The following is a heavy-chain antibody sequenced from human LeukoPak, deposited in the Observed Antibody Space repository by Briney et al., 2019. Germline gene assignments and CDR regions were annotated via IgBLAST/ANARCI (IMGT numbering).Heavy chain of an antibody. CDR2: ISAYNGNT. Sequence: GASVKVSCKASGYTFTSYGISWVRQAPGQGLEWMGWISAYNGNTNYAQKFQGRVTMTRDTSTSTVYMELSSLRSEDTAVYYCARAGELLPRVWFDPWGQGTLVTVSS. D-gene: IGHD1-26*01. CDR1: GYTFTSYG. V-gene: IGHV1-18*01. J-gene: IGHJ5*02. CDR3: ARAGELLPRVWFDP.